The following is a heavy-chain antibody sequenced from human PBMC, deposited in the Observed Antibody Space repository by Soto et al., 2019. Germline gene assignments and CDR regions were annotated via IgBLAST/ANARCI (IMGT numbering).Heavy chain of an antibody. J-gene: IGHJ6*02. CDR2: IYHSGST. Sequence: SETLSLTCAVSGGSISSSNWWSWVRRPPGKGLEWIGEIYHSGSTNYNPSLKSRVTISVDKSKNQFSLKLSSVTAADTAVYYCARSPDSSGYYPRWYYYGMDVWGQGTKVTVSS. V-gene: IGHV4-4*02. D-gene: IGHD3-22*01. CDR1: GGSISSSNW. CDR3: ARSPDSSGYYPRWYYYGMDV.